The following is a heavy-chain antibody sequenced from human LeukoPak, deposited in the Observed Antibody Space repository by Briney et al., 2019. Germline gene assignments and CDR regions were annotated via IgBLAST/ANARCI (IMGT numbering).Heavy chain of an antibody. CDR2: ISYDGSNK. D-gene: IGHD2-15*01. J-gene: IGHJ4*02. CDR1: GFTFSSYG. CDR3: AKDFGGYCSGGSCYDDFDY. V-gene: IGHV3-30*18. Sequence: GRSLRLSCAASGFTFSSYGMHWVRQAPGKGLEWVAVISYDGSNKYYADSVKGRFTISRDNSKNTLYLQMNSLRAEDTAVYYCAKDFGGYCSGGSCYDDFDYWGQGTLVTVSS.